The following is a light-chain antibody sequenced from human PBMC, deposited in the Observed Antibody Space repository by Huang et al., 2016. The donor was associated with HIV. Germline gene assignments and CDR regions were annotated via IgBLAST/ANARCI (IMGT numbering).Light chain of an antibody. CDR1: QSVRSDD. J-gene: IGKJ4*01. CDR3: QQYGNSLT. V-gene: IGKV3-20*01. Sequence: EIVLTQSPGTLSLSPGERATLACGASQSVRSDDLAWYQQKRGQAPRLLIYGASNRATGIPDRFSGSGSGTDVTLTITRLEPEDFAVYYCQQYGNSLTFGGGTNVEIK. CDR2: GAS.